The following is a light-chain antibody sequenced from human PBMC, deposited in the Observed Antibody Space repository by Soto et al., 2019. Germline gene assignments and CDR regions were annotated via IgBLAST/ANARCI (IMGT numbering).Light chain of an antibody. CDR3: QLRSNWPPYT. CDR1: QSGSSN. J-gene: IGKJ2*01. V-gene: IGKV3-11*01. Sequence: EVVLTQSPATLSLSPGDTATLSCRASQSGSSNLAWYHQKPGQAPRLLIYDASNRATGIPARFSGSGSGTDFTLTISSLEPEDFAVYYCQLRSNWPPYTFGQGTKLEIK. CDR2: DAS.